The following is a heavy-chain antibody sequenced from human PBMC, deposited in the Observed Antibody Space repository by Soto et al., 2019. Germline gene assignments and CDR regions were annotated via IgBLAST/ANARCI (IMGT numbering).Heavy chain of an antibody. CDR3: ARVRGYYDSSGYYYGGNWFDP. J-gene: IGHJ5*02. CDR1: GGSISSYH. D-gene: IGHD3-22*01. CDR2: IYTSGST. Sequence: PSETLSLTCTVSGGSISSYHWSWIRQPAGKGLEWIGRIYTSGSTNYNPSLKSRVTMSVDTSKNQFSLKLSSVTAADTAVYYCARVRGYYDSSGYYYGGNWFDPWGQGTLVTVSS. V-gene: IGHV4-4*07.